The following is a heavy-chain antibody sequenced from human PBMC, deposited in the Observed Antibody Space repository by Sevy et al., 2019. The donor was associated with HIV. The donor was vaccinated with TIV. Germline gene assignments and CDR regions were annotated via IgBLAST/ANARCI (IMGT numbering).Heavy chain of an antibody. V-gene: IGHV1-24*01. CDR1: GYTITELS. J-gene: IGHJ3*02. D-gene: IGHD4-17*01. Sequence: ASVKVSCKVSGYTITELSMHWVRQAPGKGLEWMGGFDPEDGETIYAQKFQGRVTMTEDTSTDTAYMELSSLRSEDTAVYYCATVHYGDYSAFDIWGQGTMVTVSS. CDR2: FDPEDGET. CDR3: ATVHYGDYSAFDI.